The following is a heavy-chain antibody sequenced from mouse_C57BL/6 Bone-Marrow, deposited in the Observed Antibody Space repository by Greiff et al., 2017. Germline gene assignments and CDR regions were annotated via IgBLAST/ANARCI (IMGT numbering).Heavy chain of an antibody. CDR3: ARRDYYGSSYGYFDV. V-gene: IGHV1-19*01. CDR2: INPYNGGT. J-gene: IGHJ1*03. D-gene: IGHD1-1*01. CDR1: GYTFTDYY. Sequence: VQLQQSGPVLVKPGASVKMSCKASGYTFTDYYMNWVKQSHGKSLEWIGVINPYNGGTIYNQKFKGKATLTVDKSSSTAYMELRSLTSEDTAVYYCARRDYYGSSYGYFDVWGTGTTVTVSS.